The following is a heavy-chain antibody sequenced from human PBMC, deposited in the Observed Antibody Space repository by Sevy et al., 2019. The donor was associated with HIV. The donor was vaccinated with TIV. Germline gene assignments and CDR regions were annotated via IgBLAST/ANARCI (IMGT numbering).Heavy chain of an antibody. V-gene: IGHV4-59*01. CDR1: GGSIGHYY. J-gene: IGHJ6*02. D-gene: IGHD1-26*01. CDR3: VRQGGLVDYGMDV. Sequence: QSQTLSLTCTVSGGSIGHYYWSWIRQPPGKGLEWIAYVYYTGSTNYNPSLKGRVTIALDTPKNQFSLNLSSLTAADTAVYYCVRQGGLVDYGMDVWGQGTTVTVSS. CDR2: VYYTGST.